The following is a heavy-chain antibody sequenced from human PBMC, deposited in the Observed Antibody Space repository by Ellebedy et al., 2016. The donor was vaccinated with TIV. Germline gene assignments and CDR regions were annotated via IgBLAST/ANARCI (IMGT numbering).Heavy chain of an antibody. J-gene: IGHJ6*02. D-gene: IGHD3-3*01. V-gene: IGHV1-3*01. CDR1: GYTFTSYA. CDR2: INAGNGNT. CDR3: ARSITIFGVVIIEEYGMDV. Sequence: AASVKVSCKASGYTFTSYAMHWVRQAPGQRLEWMGWINAGNGNTKYSQKFQGRVTITRDTSASTAYMELSSLRSEDTAVYYCARSITIFGVVIIEEYGMDVWGQGTTVTVSS.